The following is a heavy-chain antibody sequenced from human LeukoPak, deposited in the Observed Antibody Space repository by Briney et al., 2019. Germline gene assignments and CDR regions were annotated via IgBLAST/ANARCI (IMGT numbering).Heavy chain of an antibody. CDR2: IDYDSSHI. J-gene: IGHJ4*02. V-gene: IGHV3-21*01. D-gene: IGHD3-9*01. CDR3: ARDPLRYLRVGHYDY. CDR1: GFTFSNSA. Sequence: PGGSLRLSCAASGFTFSNSAMNWVRQVPGKGLEWVSSIDYDSSHIYYAASVRGRFTISRDNARNSVYLQMNSLRVEDTAVYYCARDPLRYLRVGHYDYWGQGALVAVSS.